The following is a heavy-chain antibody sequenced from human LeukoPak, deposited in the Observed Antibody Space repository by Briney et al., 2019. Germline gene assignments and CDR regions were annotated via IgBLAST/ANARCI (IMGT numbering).Heavy chain of an antibody. D-gene: IGHD3-22*01. CDR2: IYYSGST. CDR1: GGSISTYY. Sequence: PSETLSLTCAVYGGSISTYYWSWIRQPPGKGLEWIGYIYYSGSTNYNPSLKSRVTISVHTSKNQFSLKLSSVTAADTAVYYCARSREGYYSDSSGYTWFDPWGQGTLVTVSS. CDR3: ARSREGYYSDSSGYTWFDP. J-gene: IGHJ5*02. V-gene: IGHV4-59*13.